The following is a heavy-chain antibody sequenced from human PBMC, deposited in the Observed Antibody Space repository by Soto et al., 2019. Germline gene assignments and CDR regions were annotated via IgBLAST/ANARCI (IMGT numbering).Heavy chain of an antibody. D-gene: IGHD1-26*01. Sequence: PGGPLRLSCAASGFTFSSYSMNWVRQAPGKGLEWVSYISSSSSTIYYADSVKGRFTISRDNAKNSLYLQMNSLRDEDTAVYYCARWASGFYGMDVWGQGTTVTVSS. J-gene: IGHJ6*02. V-gene: IGHV3-48*02. CDR1: GFTFSSYS. CDR3: ARWASGFYGMDV. CDR2: ISSSSSTI.